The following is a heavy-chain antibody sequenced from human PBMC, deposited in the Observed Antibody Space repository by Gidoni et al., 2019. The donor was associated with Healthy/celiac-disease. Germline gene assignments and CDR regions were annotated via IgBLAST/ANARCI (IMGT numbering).Heavy chain of an antibody. V-gene: IGHV3-7*01. D-gene: IGHD2-15*01. CDR1: GLTFSRFW. CDR2: IKQDGSEK. J-gene: IGHJ4*02. Sequence: EVQLVESGGGLVQPGGSLRLSCAASGLTFSRFWMSWVRQAPGKGLEWVANIKQDGSEKYYVDSVKGRFTIARDNAKNSLYLQMNSLRTEDTAVYYCARAVVAWDYWGQGTLVTVSS. CDR3: ARAVVAWDY.